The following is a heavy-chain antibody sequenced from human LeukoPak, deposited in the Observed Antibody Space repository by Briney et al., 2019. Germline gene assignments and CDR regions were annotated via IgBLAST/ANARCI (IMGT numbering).Heavy chain of an antibody. CDR1: GFTFSSYA. CDR3: ASNKSGSYCFDY. D-gene: IGHD1-26*01. V-gene: IGHV3-30*04. Sequence: GGSLRLSCAASGFTFSSYAMHWVRQAPGKGLEWVAVISYDGSNKYYADSVKGRFTISRDNSKNTVSLQLYSLRADDTAVYYCASNKSGSYCFDYWGQGTLVTVSS. J-gene: IGHJ4*02. CDR2: ISYDGSNK.